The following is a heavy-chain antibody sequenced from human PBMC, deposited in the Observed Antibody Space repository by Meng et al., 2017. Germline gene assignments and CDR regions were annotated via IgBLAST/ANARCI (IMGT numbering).Heavy chain of an antibody. CDR1: GFTVSSNY. CDR3: ARRDYGDYAASGY. Sequence: GESLKISCAASGFTVSSNYMSWVRQAPGKGLEWVSVIYSGGSTYYADSVEGRVTISRDNSKNTLYLQMNSQRAEDTAVYYCARRDYGDYAASGYWGQGTLVTVSS. D-gene: IGHD4-17*01. V-gene: IGHV3-66*02. CDR2: IYSGGST. J-gene: IGHJ4*02.